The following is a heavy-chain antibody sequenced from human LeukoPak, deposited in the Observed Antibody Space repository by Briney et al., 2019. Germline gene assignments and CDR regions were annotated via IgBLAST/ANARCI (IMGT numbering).Heavy chain of an antibody. CDR1: GYTFTGYY. Sequence: ASVKVSFKASGYTFTGYYMHWVRKAPGQGLEWMGWINPNSGGTNYAQKFQGRVTMTRDTSISTAYMELSRLRSDDTAVYYCARDKGAARPDLWFDPWGQGTLVTVSS. J-gene: IGHJ5*02. V-gene: IGHV1-2*02. CDR2: INPNSGGT. CDR3: ARDKGAARPDLWFDP. D-gene: IGHD6-6*01.